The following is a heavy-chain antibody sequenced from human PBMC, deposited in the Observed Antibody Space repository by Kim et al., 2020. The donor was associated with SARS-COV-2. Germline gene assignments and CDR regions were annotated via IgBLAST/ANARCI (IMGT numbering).Heavy chain of an antibody. Sequence: SVKVSCKASGFTFTSSAMQWVRQARGQRLEWIGWIVVGSGNTNYAQQFQERVTITRVMSTSTAYMELSSLRSEDTAVYYCSADQHTAGGYYYDSDGHYYYMDVWGKGTTVTVSS. J-gene: IGHJ6*03. D-gene: IGHD3-22*01. CDR3: SADQHTAGGYYYDSDGHYYYMDV. CDR2: IVVGSGNT. V-gene: IGHV1-58*02. CDR1: GFTFTSSA.